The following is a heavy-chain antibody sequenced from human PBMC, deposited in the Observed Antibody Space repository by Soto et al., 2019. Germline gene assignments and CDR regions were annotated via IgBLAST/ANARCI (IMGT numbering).Heavy chain of an antibody. CDR2: ISYDGRKK. CDR1: GFIFSRYG. Sequence: QGQLVESGGGGVQPGTSLRLSCEAYGFIFSRYGMHWVREAPGKGMEWVEVISYDGRKKYYAESVKVRFIISRDKPENTLYLQMNSLRAEDTAVYYCAKDLGSGKPYYYYAMDVWGQGTTVTVSS. CDR3: AKDLGSGKPYYYYAMDV. V-gene: IGHV3-30*18. D-gene: IGHD3-10*01. J-gene: IGHJ6*02.